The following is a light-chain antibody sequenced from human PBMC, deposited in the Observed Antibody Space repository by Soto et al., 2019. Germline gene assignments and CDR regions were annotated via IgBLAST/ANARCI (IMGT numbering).Light chain of an antibody. CDR2: KAS. J-gene: IGKJ1*01. V-gene: IGKV1-5*03. CDR1: QSISSW. Sequence: DIQMTQSPSTLSASVGDRVTITCRASQSISSWLAWYQQKPGKAPKLLIYKASSLESGVPSNFSGSGSGTEFTLTISSLQPDDFATYYCQQYNSYWTFGQGTKVEIK. CDR3: QQYNSYWT.